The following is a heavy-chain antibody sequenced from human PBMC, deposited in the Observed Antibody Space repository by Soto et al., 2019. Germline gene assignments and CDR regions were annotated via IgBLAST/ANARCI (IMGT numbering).Heavy chain of an antibody. Sequence: GGSLRLSCAASGFTFSSYAMHWVRQAPGKGLEWVAVISYDGSNKYYADSVKGRFTISRDNSKNTLYLQMNSLRAEDTAVYYCVRDRYYYDSSGYYYGLLWAFDIWGQGTMVTVSS. V-gene: IGHV3-30-3*01. CDR2: ISYDGSNK. J-gene: IGHJ3*02. CDR3: VRDRYYYDSSGYYYGLLWAFDI. CDR1: GFTFSSYA. D-gene: IGHD3-22*01.